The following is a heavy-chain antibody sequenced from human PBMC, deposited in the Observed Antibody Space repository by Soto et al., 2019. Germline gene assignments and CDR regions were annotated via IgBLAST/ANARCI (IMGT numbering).Heavy chain of an antibody. J-gene: IGHJ3*02. CDR1: GYTFTFRY. CDR3: ARSPFAGSDAFDI. D-gene: IGHD1-1*01. V-gene: IGHV1-45*02. Sequence: QMQLVQSGAEVKKTGSSVKVSCKASGYTFTFRYLHWVRQAPGQALEWMGWITPFKSDTNYAQKFQDRATITRDRSVSTAYMELSNLRSDDTAMYYCARSPFAGSDAFDIWGQGTMVTVSS. CDR2: ITPFKSDT.